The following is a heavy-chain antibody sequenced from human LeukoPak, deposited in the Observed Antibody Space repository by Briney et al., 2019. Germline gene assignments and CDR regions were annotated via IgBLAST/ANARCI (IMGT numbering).Heavy chain of an antibody. CDR2: ISYDGSNK. V-gene: IGHV3-30*18. CDR1: GFTFSSYG. Sequence: GGSLRLSCAASGFTFSSYGMHWVRQAPGKGLEWVAVISYDGSNKYYADSVKGRFTISRDNSKNTLYLQMNSLRAEDTAVYYCANVKSRNLDYYYYGMAVWGQGTTVTVSS. D-gene: IGHD1-1*01. CDR3: ANVKSRNLDYYYYGMAV. J-gene: IGHJ6*02.